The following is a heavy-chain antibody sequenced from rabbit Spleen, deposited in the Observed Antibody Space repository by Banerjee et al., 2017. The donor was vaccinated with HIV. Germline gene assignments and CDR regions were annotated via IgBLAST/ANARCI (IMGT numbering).Heavy chain of an antibody. V-gene: IGHV1S45*01. CDR3: VRDPVSDWYPFDL. Sequence: QEQLEESGGGLVKPEGSLTLTCKASGVSLNDKDVMCWVRQAPGKGLEWIACINIVTGKPVYATWAKGRFTIAKTSSTTVTLQMTSLTDADTATYFCVRDPVSDWYPFDLWGQGTLVTVS. J-gene: IGHJ4*01. CDR2: INIVTGKP. D-gene: IGHD2-1*01. CDR1: GVSLNDKDV.